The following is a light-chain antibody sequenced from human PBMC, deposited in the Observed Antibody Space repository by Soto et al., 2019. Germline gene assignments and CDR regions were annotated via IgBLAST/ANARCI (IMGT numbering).Light chain of an antibody. CDR1: QAISSN. CDR2: VAS. Sequence: MMSRSPVTLSVSRGERATLSCMVNQAISSNLAWYQQKPGQAPRLLIYVASTRATGIPDRFSGSGSGTEFTLTISSLQSEDFAVYYCQHYDNWLGTFGGGTKVDIK. CDR3: QHYDNWLGT. J-gene: IGKJ4*01. V-gene: IGKV3-15*01.